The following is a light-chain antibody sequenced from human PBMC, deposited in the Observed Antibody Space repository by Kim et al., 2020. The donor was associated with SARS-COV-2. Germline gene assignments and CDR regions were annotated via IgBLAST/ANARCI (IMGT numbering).Light chain of an antibody. Sequence: ATISCTSTQTLVHTDGQLYLSWFHQRPGHSPRRLIYKVSKRDSGVPDRISGSGSGTDFTLRITRVEPGDVGVYYCMQGTHWPLSFGPGTKVDIK. J-gene: IGKJ3*01. CDR1: QTLVHTDGQLY. CDR2: KVS. CDR3: MQGTHWPLS. V-gene: IGKV2-30*02.